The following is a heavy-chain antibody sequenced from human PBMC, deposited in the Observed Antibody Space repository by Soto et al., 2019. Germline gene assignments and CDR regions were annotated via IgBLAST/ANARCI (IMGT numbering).Heavy chain of an antibody. V-gene: IGHV4-59*01. CDR1: GGSISSYY. CDR3: ARGDYDFWSGYYYGMDV. CDR2: IYYSGST. Sequence: PSETLSLTCTVSGGSISSYYWSWIRQPPGKGLEWIGYIYYSGSTNYNPSLKSRVTISVDTSKNQFSLKLSSVTAADTAVYYCARGDYDFWSGYYYGMDVWGQGTPVTVYS. J-gene: IGHJ6*02. D-gene: IGHD3-3*01.